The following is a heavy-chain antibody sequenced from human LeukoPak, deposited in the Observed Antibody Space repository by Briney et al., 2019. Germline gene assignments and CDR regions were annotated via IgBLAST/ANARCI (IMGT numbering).Heavy chain of an antibody. D-gene: IGHD1-26*01. CDR1: GFTFNNAW. Sequence: GGSLRLSCAASGFTFNNAWMNWVRQAPGKGLEWVAVISYDGSNKYYADSVKGRFTISRDNSKNTLYLQMNSLRAEDTAVYYCARVTVIGGNYYLWYGMDVWGQGTTVTVSS. CDR3: ARVTVIGGNYYLWYGMDV. V-gene: IGHV3-30-3*01. CDR2: ISYDGSNK. J-gene: IGHJ6*02.